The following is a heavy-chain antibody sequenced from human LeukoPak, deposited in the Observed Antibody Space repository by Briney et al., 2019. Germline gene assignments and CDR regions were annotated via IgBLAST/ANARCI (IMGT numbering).Heavy chain of an antibody. D-gene: IGHD4-17*01. CDR3: ARRYGPYAFDI. V-gene: IGHV4-59*08. J-gene: IGHJ3*02. Sequence: SETLSLTCTVSGGSISSYYWSWLRQPPGKGLDWVGYIYYSGCTNYNPSLKSRVTLSVDTSKHQLSLKLSSVTAADSAVYYCARRYGPYAFDIWGQGTMVTVSS. CDR2: IYYSGCT. CDR1: GGSISSYY.